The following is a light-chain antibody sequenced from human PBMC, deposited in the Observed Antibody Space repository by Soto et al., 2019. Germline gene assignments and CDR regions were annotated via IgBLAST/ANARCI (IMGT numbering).Light chain of an antibody. CDR1: SSDVGGYNY. Sequence: QSALTQPPSASGSPGQSVTISCTGTSSDVGGYNYVSWYQQHPGKAPKLMICEVSKRPSGVPDRFSGSKSGNTASLTVSGLHAEDEDDYYCSSYAGSNNVFGTGTKVTVL. CDR3: SSYAGSNNV. J-gene: IGLJ1*01. CDR2: EVS. V-gene: IGLV2-8*01.